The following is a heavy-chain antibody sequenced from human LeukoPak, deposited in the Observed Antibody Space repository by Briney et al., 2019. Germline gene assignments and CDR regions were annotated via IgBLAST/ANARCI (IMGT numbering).Heavy chain of an antibody. CDR3: ASKGLVGAMAAFDY. J-gene: IGHJ4*02. Sequence: PGGSLRLSCAASGFTFSSYSMNLVRQAPGKGLEWVSSISSSSSYIYYADSVKGRFTISRDNAKNSLYLQMNSLRAEDTAVYYCASKGLVGAMAAFDYWGQGTLVTVSS. CDR1: GFTFSSYS. D-gene: IGHD1-26*01. V-gene: IGHV3-21*01. CDR2: ISSSSSYI.